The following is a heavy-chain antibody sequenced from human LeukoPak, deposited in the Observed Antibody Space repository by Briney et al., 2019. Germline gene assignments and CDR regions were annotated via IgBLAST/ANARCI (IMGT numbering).Heavy chain of an antibody. CDR2: LYSSGSA. D-gene: IGHD6-13*01. Sequence: SETLSLTCTVSGGSISSSSYYWSWIRQPAGKGLEWIGRLYSSGSANCNPSLKSRVSMSVDTSKNQFSLKPSSVTVADTAVYFCARYGYSSSAFDYWGQGTLVTVSS. J-gene: IGHJ4*02. CDR3: ARYGYSSSAFDY. V-gene: IGHV4-61*02. CDR1: GGSISSSSYY.